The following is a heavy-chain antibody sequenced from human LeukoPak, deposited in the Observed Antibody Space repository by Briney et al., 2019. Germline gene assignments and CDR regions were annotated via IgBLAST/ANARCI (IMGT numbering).Heavy chain of an antibody. CDR1: GFIFSSYS. Sequence: TGGSLRLSCAASGFIFSSYSMNWVRQAPGKGLEWVSAISGSGGSTYYADSVKGRFTISRDNSKNTLYLQMNSLRAEDTAVYYCAKEYSSSSDAFDIWGQGTMVTVSS. V-gene: IGHV3-23*01. D-gene: IGHD6-6*01. CDR2: ISGSGGST. CDR3: AKEYSSSSDAFDI. J-gene: IGHJ3*02.